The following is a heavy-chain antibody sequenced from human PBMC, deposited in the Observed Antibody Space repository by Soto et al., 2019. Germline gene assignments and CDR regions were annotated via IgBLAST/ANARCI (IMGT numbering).Heavy chain of an antibody. V-gene: IGHV4-30-4*01. CDR1: GGSISSGDYY. J-gene: IGHJ4*02. Sequence: PSETLSLTSTVSGGSISSGDYYWTWIRQPPGKGLEWIGSIYYSGSPYYNPSLKSRVTISVDTSKNQFSLKLSSVTAADTAVYYCARVRWLRFGFDYWGQGTLVTVSS. D-gene: IGHD5-12*01. CDR3: ARVRWLRFGFDY. CDR2: IYYSGSP.